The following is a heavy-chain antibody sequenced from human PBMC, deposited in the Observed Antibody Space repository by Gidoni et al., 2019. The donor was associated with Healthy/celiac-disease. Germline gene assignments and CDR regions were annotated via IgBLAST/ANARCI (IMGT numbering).Heavy chain of an antibody. CDR1: GYTFTSYY. CDR2: INPSGGST. CDR3: ARALIYYDILTGYQPYYYGMDV. Sequence: QVQLVQSGAEVKKPGASVKVSCKASGYTFTSYYMPWVRQAPGQGLEWMGIINPSGGSTSYAQKFQGRVTMTRDTSTSTVYMELSSLRSEDTAVYYCARALIYYDILTGYQPYYYGMDVWGQGTTVTVSS. V-gene: IGHV1-46*01. D-gene: IGHD3-9*01. J-gene: IGHJ6*02.